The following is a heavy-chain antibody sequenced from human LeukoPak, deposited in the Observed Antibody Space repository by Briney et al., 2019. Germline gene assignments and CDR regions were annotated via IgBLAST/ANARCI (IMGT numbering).Heavy chain of an antibody. Sequence: SGPTLLNPTQTLTLTCTFSGFSLSTSGMCVSWIRQPPGKALEWLARIDWDDDKYYSTSLKTRLTISKDTSKNQVVLTMTSMDPVDTATYYCARGYYDSSGYYPYYFDYWGQGTLVTVSS. CDR1: GFSLSTSGMC. V-gene: IGHV2-70*11. CDR3: ARGYYDSSGYYPYYFDY. D-gene: IGHD3-22*01. CDR2: IDWDDDK. J-gene: IGHJ4*02.